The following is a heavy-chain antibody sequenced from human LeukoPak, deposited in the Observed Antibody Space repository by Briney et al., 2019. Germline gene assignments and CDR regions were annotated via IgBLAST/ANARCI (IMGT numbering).Heavy chain of an antibody. J-gene: IGHJ4*02. CDR1: GFTFSSYG. CDR2: IWYDGSNK. CDR3: ARDPGIYGDYYFGY. D-gene: IGHD4-17*01. Sequence: GGSLRLSCAASGFTFSSYGMHWVRQAPGKGLEWVAVIWYDGSNKYYADSVKGRFTISRDNSKNTLYLQMNSLRAEDTAVYYCARDPGIYGDYYFGYWGQGTLVTVSS. V-gene: IGHV3-33*01.